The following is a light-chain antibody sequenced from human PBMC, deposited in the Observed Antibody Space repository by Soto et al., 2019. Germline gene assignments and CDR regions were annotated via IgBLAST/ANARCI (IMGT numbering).Light chain of an antibody. CDR3: QQTFSSVWT. CDR2: LAS. J-gene: IGKJ1*01. Sequence: DSQMAQSPSSLSASVGDRVTITCRASQNINIYLNWYQQKPGKAPKLLIYLASTLETGVPSRFSASGSGTDFTLTISSLQPEDIATYYCQQTFSSVWTFGRGTKVEIK. CDR1: QNINIY. V-gene: IGKV1-39*01.